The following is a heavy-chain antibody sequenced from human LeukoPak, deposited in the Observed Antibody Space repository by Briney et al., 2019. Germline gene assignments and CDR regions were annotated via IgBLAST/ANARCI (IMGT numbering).Heavy chain of an antibody. CDR3: ARSVYGSGSYMDV. Sequence: GRSLRLSCAAFGFSFSSYGMHWVRQAPGKGLEWVAVIRFDGDNKYYGEAVKGRFTISRNNAENKLFLQMNNLRAEDTAVYFCARSVYGSGSYMDVWGQGTTVTVSS. J-gene: IGHJ6*03. D-gene: IGHD3-10*01. V-gene: IGHV3-33*08. CDR1: GFSFSSYG. CDR2: IRFDGDNK.